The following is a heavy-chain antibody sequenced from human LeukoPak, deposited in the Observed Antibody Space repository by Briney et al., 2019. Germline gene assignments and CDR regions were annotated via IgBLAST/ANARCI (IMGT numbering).Heavy chain of an antibody. J-gene: IGHJ4*02. V-gene: IGHV4-31*03. Sequence: KTSETLSLTCTVSGGSISSGGYYWSWIRQHPGKGLEWIGYIYYSGSTYYNPSLKSRVTISVDTSKNQFSLKLSSVTAADTAVYYCARASSGYYYFDYWGQGTLVTVSS. CDR3: ARASSGYYYFDY. D-gene: IGHD3-22*01. CDR1: GGSISSGGYY. CDR2: IYYSGST.